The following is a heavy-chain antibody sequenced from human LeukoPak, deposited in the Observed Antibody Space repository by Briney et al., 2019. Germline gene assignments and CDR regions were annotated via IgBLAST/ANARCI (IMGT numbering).Heavy chain of an antibody. D-gene: IGHD4-23*01. CDR2: ISSSSSYI. J-gene: IGHJ3*02. V-gene: IGHV3-21*01. CDR3: ARDSATVVTTDAFDI. Sequence: GGSLRLSCAASGFTFSSYSMNWVRQAPGKGLEWVSSISSSSSYIYYADSVKGRFTISRDNARNSLYLQMNSLRAEDTAVYCCARDSATVVTTDAFDIWGQGTMVTVSS. CDR1: GFTFSSYS.